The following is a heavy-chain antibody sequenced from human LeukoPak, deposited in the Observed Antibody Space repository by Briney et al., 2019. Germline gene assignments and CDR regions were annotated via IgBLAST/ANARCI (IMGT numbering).Heavy chain of an antibody. Sequence: GGSLRLSCAASGFTFSSYEMNWVRQAPGKGLEWVSYISSSGSTIYYADSVKGRFTISRDNAKNSLYLQMNSLRAEDTAVYYCARDWRYGYGYGELDYWGQGTLVTVSS. CDR2: ISSSGSTI. D-gene: IGHD5-18*01. CDR3: ARDWRYGYGYGELDY. CDR1: GFTFSSYE. J-gene: IGHJ4*02. V-gene: IGHV3-48*03.